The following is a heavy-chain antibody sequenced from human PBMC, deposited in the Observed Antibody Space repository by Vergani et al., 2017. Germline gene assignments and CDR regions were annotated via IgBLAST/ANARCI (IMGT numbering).Heavy chain of an antibody. D-gene: IGHD6-19*01. Sequence: QVQLVESGGGVVQPGRSLRLSCAASGFTFSSYAMHWVRQAPGKGLEWVAVISYDGSNKYYADSVKGRFTISRDNSKNTLYLQMNSLRAEDTAVYYCARVRGGGWYDFDYWGQGTLVTVSS. CDR2: ISYDGSNK. J-gene: IGHJ4*02. V-gene: IGHV3-30-3*01. CDR1: GFTFSSYA. CDR3: ARVRGGGWYDFDY.